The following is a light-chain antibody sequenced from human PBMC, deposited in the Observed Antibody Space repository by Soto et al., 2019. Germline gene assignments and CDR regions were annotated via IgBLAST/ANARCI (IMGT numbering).Light chain of an antibody. CDR2: RDS. CDR1: NIGTRN. J-gene: IGLJ3*02. CDR3: HVWDSSTAV. Sequence: SYELTQPLSVSVTLGQTASITCGGNNIGTRNVHWYQQKPGQAPVLVVYRDSNRPSGIPERFSGSNSGNTATLTISRAQAGDEADYYCHVWDSSTAVFGGGTKLTVL. V-gene: IGLV3-9*01.